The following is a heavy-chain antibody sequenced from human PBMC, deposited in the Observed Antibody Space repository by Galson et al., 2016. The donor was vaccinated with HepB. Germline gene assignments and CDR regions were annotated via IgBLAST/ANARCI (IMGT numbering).Heavy chain of an antibody. CDR3: ARGTDSPWHYFDS. D-gene: IGHD2-2*01. CDR2: IHYTETT. Sequence: ETLSLTCTVSGGSISRSNYYWGWIRQSPMKGLEWIGSIHYTETTRYNPSLKTRATISVDTSRSQFALRLRSVTAVDTAIYYCARGTDSPWHYFDSWSQGTLVTVSS. V-gene: IGHV4-39*06. CDR1: GGSISRSNYY. J-gene: IGHJ4*02.